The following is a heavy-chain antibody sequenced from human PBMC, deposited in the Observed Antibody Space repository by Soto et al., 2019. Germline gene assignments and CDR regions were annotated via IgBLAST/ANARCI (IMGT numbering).Heavy chain of an antibody. J-gene: IGHJ4*02. CDR1: GFTFSSHA. CDR3: ARAALGGDSMWYAYYSDY. V-gene: IGHV3-30*04. CDR2: VSYDGSNK. D-gene: IGHD6-13*01. Sequence: QVHLVESGGGVVQPGRSLRLSCGASGFTFSSHAMHWVRQAPGKGLEWVAIVSYDGSNKFYAESVRGRFTISRDNSKNTLYLQMNSLRAEDTAVYYCARAALGGDSMWYAYYSDYWGQGTLVTVSS.